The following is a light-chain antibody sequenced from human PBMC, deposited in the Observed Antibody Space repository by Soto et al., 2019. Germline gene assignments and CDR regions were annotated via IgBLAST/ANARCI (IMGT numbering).Light chain of an antibody. V-gene: IGLV2-14*01. CDR2: EVS. Sequence: QSALTQPASVSGSPGQSITISCTGTSSDVGGYNHVSWYQHHPGKAPKLIIFEVSNRPSGVSNRFSGSKSGNTASLTISGLQAEDEGDYYCLSHTSSNTRVFGTGTKLTVL. CDR1: SSDVGGYNH. J-gene: IGLJ1*01. CDR3: LSHTSSNTRV.